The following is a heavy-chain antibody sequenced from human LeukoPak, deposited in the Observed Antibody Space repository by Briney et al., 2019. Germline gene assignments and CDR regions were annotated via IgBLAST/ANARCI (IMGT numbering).Heavy chain of an antibody. J-gene: IGHJ6*03. Sequence: ASVKVSCKASGYTFTSYDINWVRQATGQGLEWMGWMNPNSGNTGYAQKFQGRVTMTRNTSISTAYMELSSLRSEDTAVYYCARGRGSYRGYYMDVWGKGTTVTVSS. D-gene: IGHD1-26*01. CDR2: MNPNSGNT. CDR3: ARGRGSYRGYYMDV. V-gene: IGHV1-8*01. CDR1: GYTFTSYD.